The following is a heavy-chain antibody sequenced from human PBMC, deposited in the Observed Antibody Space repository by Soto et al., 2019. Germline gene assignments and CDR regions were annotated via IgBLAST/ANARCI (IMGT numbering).Heavy chain of an antibody. V-gene: IGHV4-34*01. D-gene: IGHD3-3*01. CDR1: GGSFSGYY. Sequence: TSETLSLTSAVYGGSFSGYYWSWIRQPPGKGLEWIGEINHSGSTNYNPSLKSRVTISVDTSKNQFSLKLSSVTAADTAVYYCARGPRGFLEWLDYWGQGTLVTVSS. CDR3: ARGPRGFLEWLDY. J-gene: IGHJ4*02. CDR2: INHSGST.